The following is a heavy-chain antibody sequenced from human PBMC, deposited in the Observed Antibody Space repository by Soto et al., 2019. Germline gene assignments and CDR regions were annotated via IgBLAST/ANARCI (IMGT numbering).Heavy chain of an antibody. CDR2: ITDSSDTV. CDR1: GFTFNSYN. J-gene: IGHJ4*02. V-gene: IGHV3-48*02. Sequence: VQLVESGGGVVQPGRSLRLSCAASGFTFNSYNMNWVRQAPGKGLEWVSYITDSSDTVHYADSVRGRFTISRDNAESSLYLQMNSLRDEDTAVYFCARDFGHGYYLDYWGRGTLVTVSS. CDR3: ARDFGHGYYLDY. D-gene: IGHD3-3*01.